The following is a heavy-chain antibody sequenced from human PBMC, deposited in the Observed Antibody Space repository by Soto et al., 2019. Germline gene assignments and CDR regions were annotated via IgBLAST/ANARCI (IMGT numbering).Heavy chain of an antibody. CDR1: GGSISSGGYY. CDR2: IYYSGST. J-gene: IGHJ6*02. D-gene: IGHD6-13*01. CDR3: ARVPSSSWYRGTFFNYYYGMDV. Sequence: QVQLQESGPGLVKPSQTLSLTCTVSGGSISSGGYYWSWIRQHPGKGLEWIGYIYYSGSTYYNPSLQSRVPITGEPSKNQFSLKLSSVTAADTAVYYCARVPSSSWYRGTFFNYYYGMDVWGQGTTVTVSS. V-gene: IGHV4-31*03.